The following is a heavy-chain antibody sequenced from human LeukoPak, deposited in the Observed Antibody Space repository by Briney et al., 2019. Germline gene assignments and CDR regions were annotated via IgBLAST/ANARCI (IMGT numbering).Heavy chain of an antibody. V-gene: IGHV3-74*01. Sequence: PGGSLRLSCAASGFTFSSYWMHWVRQAPGKGLVWVSRINSDGSSTSYADSVKGRFTISRDNAKNTLYLQMNSLRAEDTAVYYCARGDVDIVATHYYYYYGVDVWGQGTTVTVSS. J-gene: IGHJ6*02. D-gene: IGHD5-12*01. CDR3: ARGDVDIVATHYYYYYGVDV. CDR2: INSDGSST. CDR1: GFTFSSYW.